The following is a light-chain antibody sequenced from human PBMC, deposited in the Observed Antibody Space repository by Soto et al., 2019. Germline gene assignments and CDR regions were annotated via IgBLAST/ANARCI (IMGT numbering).Light chain of an antibody. V-gene: IGLV2-14*01. J-gene: IGLJ1*01. CDR1: SSSVGGYNY. Sequence: QSALTQPASVSGSPGQSITISCTGTSSSVGGYNYVCWYQQHPGKAPKLMIYEVSNRPSGVSTRFSGSKSGNTASLTISGLQAEDEADYYCSSYTSSSTLYVFGTGTKLTVL. CDR2: EVS. CDR3: SSYTSSSTLYV.